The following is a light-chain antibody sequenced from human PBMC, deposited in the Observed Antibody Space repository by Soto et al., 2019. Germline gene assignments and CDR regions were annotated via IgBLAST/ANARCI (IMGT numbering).Light chain of an antibody. Sequence: EIVLTQSPGTLSLSPGERATLSCRASQSVSSSFLAWYQQKPGQAPRLLIYGASTRATGIPDRFSGSGSGTDFTLTISRLEPEDFAVYYCQQYAGSPYTIGQGTKLEIK. CDR1: QSVSSSF. J-gene: IGKJ2*01. CDR3: QQYAGSPYT. CDR2: GAS. V-gene: IGKV3-20*01.